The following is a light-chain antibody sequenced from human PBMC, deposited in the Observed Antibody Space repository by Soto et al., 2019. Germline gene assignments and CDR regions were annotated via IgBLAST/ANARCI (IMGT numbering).Light chain of an antibody. J-gene: IGKJ4*01. CDR3: QQYNNWPLT. Sequence: EIVMTQSPATLSVSPGERATLSCRASQSVSSNLAWYQQKPGQAPRLLIYGASTRATGIPARFSGSGSGTEFTLTIGSLRSEDFAVYYCQQYNNWPLTFGGGTKVDIK. CDR2: GAS. CDR1: QSVSSN. V-gene: IGKV3-15*01.